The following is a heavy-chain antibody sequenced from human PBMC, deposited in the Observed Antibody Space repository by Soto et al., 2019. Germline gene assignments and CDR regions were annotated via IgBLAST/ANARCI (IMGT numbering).Heavy chain of an antibody. CDR1: GRAVSSGGYY. CDR3: ARGSTTEKVDS. V-gene: IGHV4-30-4*08. CDR2: IYYSGSP. J-gene: IGHJ4*02. Sequence: PSETRSLTCTVSGRAVSSGGYYSNWVRQHPGKGLEWIGYIYYSGSPYNNPSLKSRVTISADTSMNQFSLALTSVTAADTAMYYCARGSTTEKVDSWGQGILVTVSS.